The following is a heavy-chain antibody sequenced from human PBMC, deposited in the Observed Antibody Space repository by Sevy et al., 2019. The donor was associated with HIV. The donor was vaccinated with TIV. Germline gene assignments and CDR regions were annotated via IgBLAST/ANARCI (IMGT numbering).Heavy chain of an antibody. Sequence: GGSLRLSCAASGFTFSSYSMNWVRQAPGKGLEWVSSISSSSSYIYYAYSVKGRFTISRDNAKNSLYLQMNSLRAEDTAVYYCARKQLVLSFYYYGMDVWGQGTTVTVSS. CDR3: ARKQLVLSFYYYGMDV. J-gene: IGHJ6*02. V-gene: IGHV3-21*01. D-gene: IGHD6-13*01. CDR2: ISSSSSYI. CDR1: GFTFSSYS.